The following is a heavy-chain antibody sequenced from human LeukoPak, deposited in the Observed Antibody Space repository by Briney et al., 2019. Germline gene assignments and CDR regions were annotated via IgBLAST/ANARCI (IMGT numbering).Heavy chain of an antibody. V-gene: IGHV4-34*01. CDR1: GGSFSGYY. J-gene: IGHJ5*02. CDR3: ARGVGGRWLQLGWFDP. D-gene: IGHD5-24*01. CDR2: INHSGST. Sequence: SETLSLTCAVYGGSFSGYYWSWIRQPPGKGLEWIGEINHSGSTNYNPSLKSRVTISVDTSKNQFSLKLSSVTAADTAVYYCARGVGGRWLQLGWFDPWGQGTLVTVSS.